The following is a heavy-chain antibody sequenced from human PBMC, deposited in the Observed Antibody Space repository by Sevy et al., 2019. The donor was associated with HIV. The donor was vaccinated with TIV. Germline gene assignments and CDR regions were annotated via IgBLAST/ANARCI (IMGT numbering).Heavy chain of an antibody. D-gene: IGHD2-21*02. J-gene: IGHJ6*02. CDR2: IYHGGST. V-gene: IGHV4-38-2*01. Sequence: SETLSLTCAVSNFSISSGYYWGWIRQPPGKGLEWIGNIYHGGSTYYNPSLKSQVTISMDTSKNHFSLRLSSVTAADTAVYYCARASGGDRLDYYGMDVWGQGTTVTVSS. CDR3: ARASGGDRLDYYGMDV. CDR1: NFSISSGYY.